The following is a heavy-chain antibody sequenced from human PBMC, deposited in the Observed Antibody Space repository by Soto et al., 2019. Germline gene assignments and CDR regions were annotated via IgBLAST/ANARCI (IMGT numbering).Heavy chain of an antibody. CDR1: GFTFSTYW. J-gene: IGHJ4*02. V-gene: IGHV3-74*01. Sequence: EVQLVESGGGLVQPGGSLRLSCAASGFTFSTYWMHWVRQAPGKGLVWVSRIKNDGSGTYYVDSVEGRFTISRDNAKNTLYLQMNSLRAEDTAVHYCVRGDGDYYDGNGYLGRHWGQGTLVTVSS. D-gene: IGHD3-22*01. CDR2: IKNDGSGT. CDR3: VRGDGDYYDGNGYLGRH.